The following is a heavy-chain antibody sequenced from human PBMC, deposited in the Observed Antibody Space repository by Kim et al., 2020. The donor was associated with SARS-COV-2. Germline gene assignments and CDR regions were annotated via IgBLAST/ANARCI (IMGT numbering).Heavy chain of an antibody. V-gene: IGHV3-30*07. Sequence: VKGRFTISRDNSKNTLYLQMNSLRAEDTAVYYCARTAEEQWLVPNWFDPWGQGTLVTVSS. J-gene: IGHJ5*02. D-gene: IGHD6-19*01. CDR3: ARTAEEQWLVPNWFDP.